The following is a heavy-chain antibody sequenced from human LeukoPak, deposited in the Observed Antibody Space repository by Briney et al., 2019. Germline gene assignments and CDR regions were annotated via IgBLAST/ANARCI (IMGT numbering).Heavy chain of an antibody. CDR1: GFTFGDYA. V-gene: IGHV3-49*04. Sequence: PGGSLRLSCTASGFTFGDYAMSWVRQAPGKGLEWVGFIRSKAYGGTTEYAASVKGRFTISRDDSKSIAYLQMNSLKTEDTAVYYCTRGASGYDFAIDYWGQGTLVTVSS. CDR2: IRSKAYGGTT. J-gene: IGHJ4*02. D-gene: IGHD5-12*01. CDR3: TRGASGYDFAIDY.